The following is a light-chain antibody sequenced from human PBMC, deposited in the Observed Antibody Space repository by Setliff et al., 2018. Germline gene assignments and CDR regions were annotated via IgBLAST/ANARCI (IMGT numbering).Light chain of an antibody. V-gene: IGLV2-14*03. CDR1: GSDVGTSKY. Sequence: QSALAQPASVSGSPGQSITISCTGTGSDVGTSKYVSWYQQHPGKAPKLIIYDVTTRPSGVSNRFSGSRSGTSASLVITGLQAEDEADYYCQSYDGTLPAYVFGTGTKVTVL. CDR3: QSYDGTLPAYV. J-gene: IGLJ1*01. CDR2: DVT.